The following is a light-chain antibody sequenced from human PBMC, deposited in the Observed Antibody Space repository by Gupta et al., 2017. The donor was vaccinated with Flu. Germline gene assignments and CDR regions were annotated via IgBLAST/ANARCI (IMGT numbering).Light chain of an antibody. CDR2: LNSDGSH. J-gene: IGLJ3*02. CDR3: QTWGTGPWV. V-gene: IGLV4-69*01. CDR1: SGHSSDA. Sequence: QLVLPPSPSATASLGASVTLTCTLSSGHSSDAIEWHRQQPEKGPRYLMRLNSDGSHSKGDGIPDRFSGSSSGAERYLTIASLQAEDEADYYCQTWGTGPWVFGGGTKLTVL.